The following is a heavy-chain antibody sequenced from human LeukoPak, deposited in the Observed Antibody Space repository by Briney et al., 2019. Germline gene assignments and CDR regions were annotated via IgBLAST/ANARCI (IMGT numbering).Heavy chain of an antibody. V-gene: IGHV4-39*01. CDR3: ARWTISGVTGSVYYFDY. CDR1: GGSISSSSYY. J-gene: IGHJ4*02. Sequence: PSETLSLTCTVSGGSISSSSYYWGWIRQPPGKGLEWIGSIYYSGSTYYNPSLKSRVTISVDTSKNQFSLKLSSVTAADTAVYYCARWTISGVTGSVYYFDYWGQGTLVTVSS. D-gene: IGHD2-21*02. CDR2: IYYSGST.